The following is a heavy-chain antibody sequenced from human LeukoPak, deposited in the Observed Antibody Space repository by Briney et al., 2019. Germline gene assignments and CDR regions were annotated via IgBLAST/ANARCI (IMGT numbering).Heavy chain of an antibody. CDR3: ARYHYGDHPFDP. D-gene: IGHD4-17*01. J-gene: IGHJ5*02. CDR2: VKQDGSEK. V-gene: IGHV3-7*01. CDR1: GFTFSSYA. Sequence: GSLRLSCAASGFTFSSYAMSWVRQAPGKGLEWVANVKQDGSEKKYVDSVKGRFTISRDNAKNSLYLQMNSLRAEDTAVYYCARYHYGDHPFDPWGQGTLVTVSS.